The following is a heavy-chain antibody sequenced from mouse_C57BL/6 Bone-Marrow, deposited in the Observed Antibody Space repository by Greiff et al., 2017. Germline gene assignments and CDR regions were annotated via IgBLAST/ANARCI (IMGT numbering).Heavy chain of an antibody. D-gene: IGHD2-3*01. CDR2: IHPNSGST. V-gene: IGHV1-64*01. CDR1: GYTFTSYW. CDR3: ARRGWLLKVDY. J-gene: IGHJ2*01. Sequence: QVQLQQPGAELVKPGASVKLSCKASGYTFTSYWMHWVKQRPGQGLEWIGMIHPNSGSTNYNEKFKSKATLTVDKSSSTAYMQLSSLTSEDCAVYYCARRGWLLKVDYWGQGTTLTVSS.